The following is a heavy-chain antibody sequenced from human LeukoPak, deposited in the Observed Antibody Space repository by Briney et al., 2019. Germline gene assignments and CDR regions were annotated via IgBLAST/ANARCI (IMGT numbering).Heavy chain of an antibody. D-gene: IGHD2-15*01. CDR3: AREPGYCSGGSCYHYYGMDV. Sequence: SETLSLTCTVSGGSISSSSYYWGWIRQPPGKGLEWIGYISYSGSTSYNPSLKSRVTVSLDTSKNQFSLKVSSVTAADTAVYYCAREPGYCSGGSCYHYYGMDVWGQGTTVTVSS. J-gene: IGHJ6*02. CDR1: GGSISSSSYY. CDR2: ISYSGST. V-gene: IGHV4-61*01.